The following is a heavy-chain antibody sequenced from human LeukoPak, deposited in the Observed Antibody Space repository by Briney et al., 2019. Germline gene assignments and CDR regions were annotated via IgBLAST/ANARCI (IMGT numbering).Heavy chain of an antibody. CDR1: GFTFSSYW. J-gene: IGHJ5*02. CDR3: ARDRNYDFWSGYTNLGWFDP. CDR2: IKQDGSEK. Sequence: GGSLRLSCAASGFTFSSYWMSWVRQAPGKGLEWVANIKQDGSEKYYVDSVKGRFTISTDNAKNSLYLQMNSLRAEDTAVYYCARDRNYDFWSGYTNLGWFDPWGQGTLVTVSS. D-gene: IGHD3-3*01. V-gene: IGHV3-7*01.